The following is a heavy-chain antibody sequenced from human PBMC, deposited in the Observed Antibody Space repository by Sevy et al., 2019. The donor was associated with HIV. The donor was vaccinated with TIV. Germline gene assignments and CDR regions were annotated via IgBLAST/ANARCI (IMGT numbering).Heavy chain of an antibody. Sequence: GGSLRLSCAASGFTFSTYWMSWVRQAPGKGLEWVANIKPDGSEKYYVDSVKGRFTISRDNAKNSLFLQMNSLRAEDTAVYYCAREYYDGSGYSVTANWGQGTLVTVSS. D-gene: IGHD3-22*01. V-gene: IGHV3-7*01. CDR3: AREYYDGSGYSVTAN. CDR2: IKPDGSEK. J-gene: IGHJ1*01. CDR1: GFTFSTYW.